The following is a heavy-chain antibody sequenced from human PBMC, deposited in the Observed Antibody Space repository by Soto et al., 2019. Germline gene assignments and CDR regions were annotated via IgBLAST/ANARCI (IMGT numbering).Heavy chain of an antibody. D-gene: IGHD3-3*01. J-gene: IGHJ4*02. CDR2: ISPSGSYM. CDR3: DRFGLVSFDF. CDR1: GLIFNTYS. Sequence: GGSLRIACTASGLIFNTYSMDGVRKAPGKGLEWVASISPSGSYMYYGDSLKGRFTVSRDNAKNSLYLQMDSLRADDTAIYYCDRFGLVSFDFWGQGTLVTVSS. V-gene: IGHV3-21*01.